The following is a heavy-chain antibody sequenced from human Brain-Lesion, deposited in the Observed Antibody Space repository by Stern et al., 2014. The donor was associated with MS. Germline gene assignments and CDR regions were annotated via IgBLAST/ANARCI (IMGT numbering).Heavy chain of an antibody. Sequence: QVQLVQSGPGLVKPSQTLSLSCTVSGGSISSGGYYWSWIRQPAGKGLEWIGRIFNSGSTRYNPSLKSRVTISIEPSKNQFSPRVNPMTAADTAVYYCARGRVVPGFQYYATDVWGQGTTVIVSS. CDR3: ARGRVVPGFQYYATDV. D-gene: IGHD2-2*01. V-gene: IGHV4-61*02. J-gene: IGHJ6*02. CDR1: GGSISSGGYY. CDR2: IFNSGST.